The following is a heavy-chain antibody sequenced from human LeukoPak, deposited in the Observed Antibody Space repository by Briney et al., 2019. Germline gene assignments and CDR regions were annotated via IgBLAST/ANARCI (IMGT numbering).Heavy chain of an antibody. V-gene: IGHV3-9*01. J-gene: IGHJ3*01. D-gene: IGHD6-19*01. Sequence: GGSLRLSCAASGFIFDDFAMHWVRQAPGKGLEWVSGVSWGGDSIEYADSVRGRFTISRDNVNSSLYLQLNSLRPEDTAFYYCTKDREHWLVPTGYAFDVLGPGTLVTVSS. CDR3: TKDREHWLVPTGYAFDV. CDR1: GFIFDDFA. CDR2: VSWGGDSI.